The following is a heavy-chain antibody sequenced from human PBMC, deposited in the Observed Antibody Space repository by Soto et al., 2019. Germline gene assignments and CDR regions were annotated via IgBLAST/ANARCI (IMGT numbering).Heavy chain of an antibody. Sequence: ASVKVSCTASGSRFIAYYRQWGRQAPGQGPEWLGWIYPNTETTDSSKKFQGRVTMTSDMSTRTVYMELRDLRSDDTAVYYCVSLQTSGWPGVHWGQGTLVTVSS. CDR3: VSLQTSGWPGVH. D-gene: IGHD6-25*01. CDR2: IYPNTETT. CDR1: GSRFIAYY. V-gene: IGHV1-2*02. J-gene: IGHJ4*02.